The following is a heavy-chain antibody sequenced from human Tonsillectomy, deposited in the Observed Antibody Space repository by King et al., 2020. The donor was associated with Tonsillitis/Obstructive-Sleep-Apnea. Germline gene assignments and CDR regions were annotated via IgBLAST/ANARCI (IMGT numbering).Heavy chain of an antibody. CDR3: ARHKHDGYYYHYMDV. CDR1: GGSISSRNYY. V-gene: IGHV4-39*01. D-gene: IGHD2-21*01. Sequence: QLQESGPGLVKPSETLSLTCTISGGSISSRNYYWGWIRQPPGKGLEWIGTVYYNGDTYFNPSLKSRVTLSVDTSENQFSLKLSSVSAPDTAIYYCARHKHDGYYYHYMDVWGKGTTVTVSS. CDR2: VYYNGDT. J-gene: IGHJ6*03.